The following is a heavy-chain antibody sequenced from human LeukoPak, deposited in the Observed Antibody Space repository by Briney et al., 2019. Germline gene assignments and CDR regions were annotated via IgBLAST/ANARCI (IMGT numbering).Heavy chain of an antibody. V-gene: IGHV3-74*01. CDR3: TRGTAEY. J-gene: IGHJ4*02. CDR1: GFTVTSNY. CDR2: ISPDGSIT. Sequence: GGSLRLSCAASGFTVTSNYMSWVRQAPGKGLEWVSRISPDGSITSYADSVQGRFTISRDNAKNILFLLLNSLRAEDTALYYCTRGTAEYWGQGTLVTVSS.